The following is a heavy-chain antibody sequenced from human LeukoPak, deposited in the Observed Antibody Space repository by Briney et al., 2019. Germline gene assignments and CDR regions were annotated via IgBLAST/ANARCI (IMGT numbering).Heavy chain of an antibody. CDR1: VYTFPSYV. V-gene: IGHV1-18*01. CDR3: ARRDYDSSGYYY. D-gene: IGHD3-22*01. CDR2: ISAYNGNT. Sequence: ASVNVSCKASVYTFPSYVISWVGQAPGQGLEWMGWISAYNGNTNYAQKLQGRVTMTTDTSTSTAYMELRSLRSDDTAVYYCARRDYDSSGYYYWGQGTLVTVSS. J-gene: IGHJ4*02.